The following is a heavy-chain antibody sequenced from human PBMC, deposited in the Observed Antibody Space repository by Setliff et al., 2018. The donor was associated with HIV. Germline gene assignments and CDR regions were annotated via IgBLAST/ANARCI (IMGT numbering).Heavy chain of an antibody. V-gene: IGHV4-59*01. CDR3: ARGVNFDY. J-gene: IGHJ4*02. Sequence: PSETLSLTCSVSGGSFSGYYRSWIRQPPGKGLEWIGYIYIYNSGSTNYNPSLTSRVTISADTSRNQFPLKLTSVTAADTAIYYCARGVNFDYWGQGTQVTVSS. D-gene: IGHD3-3*01. CDR2: IYIYNSGST. CDR1: GGSFSGYY.